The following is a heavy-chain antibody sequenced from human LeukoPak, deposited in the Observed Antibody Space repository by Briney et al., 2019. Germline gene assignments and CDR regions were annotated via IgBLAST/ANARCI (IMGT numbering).Heavy chain of an antibody. Sequence: ASVKVSCKASGYTFTCYDINWVRQATGQGLEWMGWMNPNSGNTGYAQKFQGRVTITRNTSISTAYMELSSLRSEDTAVYYCARAKRVVPAASGGYYYYYMDVWGKGTTVTVSS. D-gene: IGHD2-2*01. V-gene: IGHV1-8*03. J-gene: IGHJ6*03. CDR2: MNPNSGNT. CDR1: GYTFTCYD. CDR3: ARAKRVVPAASGGYYYYYMDV.